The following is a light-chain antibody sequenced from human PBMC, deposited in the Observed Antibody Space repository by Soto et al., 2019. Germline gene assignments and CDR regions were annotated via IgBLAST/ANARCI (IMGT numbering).Light chain of an antibody. Sequence: DIQMTQSPSTLSASVGDRVTITCRASESISGWLAWYQQKPGKAPIVVIFKASTLESGVPSRFSGSGSGTEFTLSIISLQTDDFATYYCQQYNSYPRTFGQGTKVEIK. J-gene: IGKJ1*01. V-gene: IGKV1-5*03. CDR3: QQYNSYPRT. CDR1: ESISGW. CDR2: KAS.